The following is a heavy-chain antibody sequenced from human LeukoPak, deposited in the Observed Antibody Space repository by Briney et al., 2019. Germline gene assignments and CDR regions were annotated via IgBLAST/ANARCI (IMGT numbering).Heavy chain of an antibody. CDR2: ISHDGSEK. CDR1: GFTFRSYG. D-gene: IGHD5-12*01. J-gene: IGHJ4*02. CDR3: AKDLKGYDEH. Sequence: GGSLRLSCVGSGFTFRSYGMHWVRQAPGKGLEWVAGISHDGSEKYYADSVKGRFSVSRDNSKNKVYLQMKNLRGEDTAVYYCAKDLKGYDEHWGQGTLVTVSS. V-gene: IGHV3-30*18.